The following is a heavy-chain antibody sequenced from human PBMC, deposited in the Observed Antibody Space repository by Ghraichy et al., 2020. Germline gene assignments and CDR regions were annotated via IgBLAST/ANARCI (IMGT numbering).Heavy chain of an antibody. CDR1: GFTFRSYW. CDR2: IKHDGSER. Sequence: ETLSLTCAASGFTFRSYWMTWVRQAPGKGLEWVANIKHDGSERYHADSVKGRFTISRDDAKSSLYLQMNSLRVEDTAVYYCARQGYGVPFDYWGQGTLVTVSS. J-gene: IGHJ4*02. V-gene: IGHV3-7*03. CDR3: ARQGYGVPFDY. D-gene: IGHD5-12*01.